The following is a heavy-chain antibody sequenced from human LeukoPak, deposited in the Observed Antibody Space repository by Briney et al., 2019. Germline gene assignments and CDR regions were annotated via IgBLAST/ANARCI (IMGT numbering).Heavy chain of an antibody. CDR2: ISSSGSTI. Sequence: GGSLRLSCAASGFTFSSYEMNWVRQAPGKGLEWVSYISSSGSTIYYADFVKGRFTVSRDNAKNSLYLQMNSLRAEDTAVYYCAELGITMIGGVWGKGTTVTISS. J-gene: IGHJ6*04. CDR3: AELGITMIGGV. V-gene: IGHV3-48*03. D-gene: IGHD3-10*02. CDR1: GFTFSSYE.